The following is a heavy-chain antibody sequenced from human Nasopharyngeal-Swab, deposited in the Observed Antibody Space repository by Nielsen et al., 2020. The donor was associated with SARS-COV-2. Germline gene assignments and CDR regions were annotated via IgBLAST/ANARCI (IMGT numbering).Heavy chain of an antibody. V-gene: IGHV3-73*01. D-gene: IGHD6-13*01. CDR2: IRSKANSYAT. CDR3: TSSIAAAGGRYYYYYMDV. Sequence: GESLKISCAASGFTFSGSAMHWVRQASGKGLEWVGRIRSKANSYATAYAASVKGRFTISRDDSKNTAYLQMNSLKTEDTAVYYCTSSIAAAGGRYYYYYMDVWGKGTTVTVSS. J-gene: IGHJ6*03. CDR1: GFTFSGSA.